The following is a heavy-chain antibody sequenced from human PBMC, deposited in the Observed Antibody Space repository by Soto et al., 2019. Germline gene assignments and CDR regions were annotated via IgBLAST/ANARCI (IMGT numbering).Heavy chain of an antibody. D-gene: IGHD5-12*01. J-gene: IGHJ4*02. V-gene: IGHV3-30*18. Sequence: VQLVESGGGVVKPGRSLRLSCAASGFTFSDYAMHWVRQAPGKGLEWVAVVSHDGRNTHYADSVKGRFTISRESSKNRVAREMTSLRAEHTAVYYCAKVGRKWIVTSDFNYSGQRALVPVSS. CDR2: VSHDGRNT. CDR3: AKVGRKWIVTSDFNY. CDR1: GFTFSDYA.